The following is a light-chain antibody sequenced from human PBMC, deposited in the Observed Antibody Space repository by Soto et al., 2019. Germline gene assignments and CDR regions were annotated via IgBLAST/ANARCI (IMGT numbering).Light chain of an antibody. V-gene: IGKV3-11*01. CDR2: DAS. Sequence: EIVLTQSPATLSLSPGEIANLSFSASQFIDRYLAWYRQIPGQAPRLLIYDASNRATGIPDRFSGSGSGTDFTLTISSLEPEDFAVYYCQLSQQRSDWPPITFGQGTRLEIK. CDR1: QFIDRY. J-gene: IGKJ5*01. CDR3: QLSQQRSDWPPIT.